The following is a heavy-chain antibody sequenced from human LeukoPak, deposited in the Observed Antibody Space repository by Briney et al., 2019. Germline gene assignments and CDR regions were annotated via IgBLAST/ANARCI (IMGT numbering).Heavy chain of an antibody. D-gene: IGHD2-21*01. J-gene: IGHJ3*02. Sequence: ASVKVSCKASGYTFTKYGISWVRQAPGQGLEWMGWISGYNGNTDYAQKVQGRVTMTTDTSTSTAYMELRSLRSEDTAVYYCARDLWSGQLSGAFDIWGQGTMVTVSS. V-gene: IGHV1-18*01. CDR2: ISGYNGNT. CDR1: GYTFTKYG. CDR3: ARDLWSGQLSGAFDI.